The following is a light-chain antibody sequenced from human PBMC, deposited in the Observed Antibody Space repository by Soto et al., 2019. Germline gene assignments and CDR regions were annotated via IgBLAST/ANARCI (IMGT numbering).Light chain of an antibody. J-gene: IGKJ4*01. CDR2: DTS. Sequence: EIVLTQSPATLSLSPGERATLSCRASQGVSSYLGWYQQKPGQAPRLLIYDTSSRATGIPARFSGSGSGTDFTLTISSLEPEDFAVYYCQQRSSWPLTFGGGTKVEIK. CDR1: QGVSSY. V-gene: IGKV3-11*01. CDR3: QQRSSWPLT.